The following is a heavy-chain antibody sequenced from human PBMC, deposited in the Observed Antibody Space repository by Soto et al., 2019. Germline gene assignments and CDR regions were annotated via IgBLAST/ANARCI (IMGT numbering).Heavy chain of an antibody. V-gene: IGHV3-15*01. D-gene: IGHD3-3*01. CDR1: GFTFSNAW. J-gene: IGHJ4*02. CDR3: TTSLEYTYYDFWSGYYNSGVDY. Sequence: PGGSLRLSCAASGFTFSNAWMSWVRQAPGKGLEWVGRIKSKTDGGTTDYAAPVKGRFTISRDDSKNTLYLQMNSLKTEDTAVYYCTTSLEYTYYDFWSGYYNSGVDYWGQGNLVTVSS. CDR2: IKSKTDGGTT.